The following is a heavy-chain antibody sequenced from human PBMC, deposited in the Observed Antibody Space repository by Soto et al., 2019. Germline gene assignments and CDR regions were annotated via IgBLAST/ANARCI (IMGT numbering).Heavy chain of an antibody. CDR2: IKQDGSEK. Sequence: EVQLVESGGGLVQPGGSLRLSCAASGFTFSSYWMSWVRQAPGKGLEWVANIKQDGSEKYYVDSVKGRFTISRDNAKHSLDLQMNSLRAEDTAVYYCAREYCRGGSCYSGAFDIWGQGTMVTVSS. CDR1: GFTFSSYW. V-gene: IGHV3-7*01. J-gene: IGHJ3*02. D-gene: IGHD2-15*01. CDR3: AREYCRGGSCYSGAFDI.